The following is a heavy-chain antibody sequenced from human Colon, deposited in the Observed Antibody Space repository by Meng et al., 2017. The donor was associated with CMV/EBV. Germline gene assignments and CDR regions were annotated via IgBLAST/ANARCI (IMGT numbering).Heavy chain of an antibody. CDR2: VSWNGSRT. Sequence: GGSLRLSCAASGFTFSNSDMNWVRQAPGKGLEWVSGVSWNGSRTHYADSVKGRFIISRDNAKNSLDLQMNSLRAEDTAVYYCAREGDGNSDYFDHWGQGTLVTVSS. V-gene: IGHV3-19*01. CDR3: AREGDGNSDYFDH. D-gene: IGHD1/OR15-1a*01. CDR1: GFTFSNSD. J-gene: IGHJ4*02.